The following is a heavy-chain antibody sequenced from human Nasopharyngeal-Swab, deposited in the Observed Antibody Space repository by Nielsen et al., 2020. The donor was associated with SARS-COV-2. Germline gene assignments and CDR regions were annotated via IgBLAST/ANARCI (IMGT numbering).Heavy chain of an antibody. D-gene: IGHD1-1*01. CDR2: FDPRGDST. V-gene: IGHV1-46*01. J-gene: IGHJ4*02. CDR1: GYTFSGHN. CDR3: ARDSDNWAIDY. Sequence: ASVKVSCKASGYTFSGHNMHWVRQAPGQGLEWMAIFDPRGDSTSHAQKFPGRLTMTTDTTTSTVYMELSSLRAEDAAVYYCARDSDNWAIDYWGQGTLVTVSP.